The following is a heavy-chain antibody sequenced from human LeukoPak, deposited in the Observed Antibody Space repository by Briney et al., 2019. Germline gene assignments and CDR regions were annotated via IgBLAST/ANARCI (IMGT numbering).Heavy chain of an antibody. V-gene: IGHV3-48*03. Sequence: GGSLRLSCAVPGFTFSDFEMNCVRQAPGKGPEWISYIGGSGSTTYYADSVKGRFTISRDNAKNSLFLQMNSLRAEDTAVYYCARLRSPTDYWGQGTLVTVSS. CDR1: GFTFSDFE. CDR2: IGGSGSTT. J-gene: IGHJ4*02. CDR3: ARLRSPTDY. D-gene: IGHD4-17*01.